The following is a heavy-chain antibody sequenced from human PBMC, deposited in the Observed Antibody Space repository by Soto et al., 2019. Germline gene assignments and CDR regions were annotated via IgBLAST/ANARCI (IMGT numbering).Heavy chain of an antibody. CDR1: GYTFSNYG. J-gene: IGHJ4*02. V-gene: IGHV1-18*01. Sequence: QVQLVQSGGEVKKPGASVKVSCKASGYTFSNYGISWVRQAPGQGLEWMGWISGYNGNINYAQKVQGRVTMTTDTSTRTAYMELRSLRSDDTAVYYCATGDSYFDYWGQGTPVTVSS. CDR3: ATGDSYFDY. CDR2: ISGYNGNI.